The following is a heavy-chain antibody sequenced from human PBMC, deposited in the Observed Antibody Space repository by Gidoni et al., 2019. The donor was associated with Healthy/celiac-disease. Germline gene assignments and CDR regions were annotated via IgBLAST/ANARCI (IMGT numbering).Heavy chain of an antibody. CDR2: ISSSNSYI. J-gene: IGHJ4*02. V-gene: IGHV3-21*01. CDR1: GFPFRSYS. CDR3: ARDDYGSGSWGSDY. D-gene: IGHD3-10*01. Sequence: EVQLVESGGGLVKPGGSLRLSCAASGFPFRSYSMNWVRQAPGKGLEWVSSISSSNSYIYYADSVKGRFTISRDNAKNSLYLQMNSLRAEDTAVYYCARDDYGSGSWGSDYWGQGTLVTVSS.